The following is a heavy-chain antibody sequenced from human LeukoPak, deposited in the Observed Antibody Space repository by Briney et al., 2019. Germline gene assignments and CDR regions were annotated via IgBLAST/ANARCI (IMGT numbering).Heavy chain of an antibody. CDR1: GGSISSSSYY. CDR3: ASLPGHGSRYGVYYYMNV. Sequence: SETLSLTCTVSGGSISSSSYYWGWIRQPPGRGLEWIGSIYYSGSTYYNPSLKSRVTISVDTSKNQFSLKLSSVTAADTAVYYCASLPGHGSRYGVYYYMNVWGKGTTVTVSS. CDR2: IYYSGST. V-gene: IGHV4-39*01. J-gene: IGHJ6*03. D-gene: IGHD5-12*01.